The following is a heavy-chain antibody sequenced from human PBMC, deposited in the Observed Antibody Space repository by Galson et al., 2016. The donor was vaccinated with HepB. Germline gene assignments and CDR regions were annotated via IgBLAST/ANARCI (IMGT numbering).Heavy chain of an antibody. Sequence: SLRLSCAASGFIFSDYYMSWLRQAPGKGLEWVSHISGGGSIMYYTDSVKGRFTISRDDAKNSLYLQMNSLRAEDTAVYYCARYIGRAAGTLVLSNWGQGTLVTVSS. J-gene: IGHJ4*02. CDR2: ISGGGSIM. D-gene: IGHD6-13*01. CDR3: ARYIGRAAGTLVLSN. CDR1: GFIFSDYY. V-gene: IGHV3-11*01.